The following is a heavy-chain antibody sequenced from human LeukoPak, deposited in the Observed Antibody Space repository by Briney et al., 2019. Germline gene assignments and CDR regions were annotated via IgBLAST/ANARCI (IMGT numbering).Heavy chain of an antibody. D-gene: IGHD4-17*01. Sequence: PGGSLRLSCAASGFTFSNYAMGWVRQAPGEGLEWVSGISGSGDNTYYVDSVKGRFTISRDNSKNTLYLQMNSLRAEDTAVYYCAKGSKTTVTVNWFDPWGQGTLVTVSS. CDR2: ISGSGDNT. CDR1: GFTFSNYA. CDR3: AKGSKTTVTVNWFDP. J-gene: IGHJ5*02. V-gene: IGHV3-23*01.